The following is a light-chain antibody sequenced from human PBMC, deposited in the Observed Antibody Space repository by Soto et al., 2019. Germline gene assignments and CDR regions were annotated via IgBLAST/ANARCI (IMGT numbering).Light chain of an antibody. V-gene: IGKV3-15*01. CDR3: QQYNDWPPYT. CDR2: GAS. Sequence: ETVMTQSPATLSVSPGERATLTCRASQSVSGNLAWYQQKPGQAPRLLIYGASTRATGIPARFSGSGSGTEFTLTISNLQSEDFAIYHCQQYNDWPPYTFGQGTKLEIK. CDR1: QSVSGN. J-gene: IGKJ2*01.